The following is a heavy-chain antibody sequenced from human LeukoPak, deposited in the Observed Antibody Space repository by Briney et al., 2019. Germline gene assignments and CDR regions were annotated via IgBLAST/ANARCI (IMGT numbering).Heavy chain of an antibody. CDR1: GGSISSSSYY. CDR3: ARHAGYCSGGSCYPANWFDP. D-gene: IGHD2-15*01. J-gene: IGHJ5*02. CDR2: IYYSGST. Sequence: SETLSLTCTVSGGSISSSSYYWGWIRQPPGKGLEWIGSIYYSGSTYYNPSLKSRVTISVDTSKNQFSLKLSPVTAADTAVYYCARHAGYCSGGSCYPANWFDPWGQGTLVTVSS. V-gene: IGHV4-39*01.